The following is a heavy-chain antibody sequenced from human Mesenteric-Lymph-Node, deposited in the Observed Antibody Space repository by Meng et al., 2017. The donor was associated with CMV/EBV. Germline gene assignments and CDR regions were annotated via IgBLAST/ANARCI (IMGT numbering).Heavy chain of an antibody. D-gene: IGHD2-15*01. CDR2: ISASNGNT. V-gene: IGHV1-18*04. Sequence: SGYTFTSYGISWVRQAPGQGLEWMGWISASNGNTNYAQKLQGRVTMTTDTSTSTAYMELRCLRSNDTAVYYCARDGWACSGGSCYDYWGQGTLVTVSS. J-gene: IGHJ4*02. CDR3: ARDGWACSGGSCYDY. CDR1: GYTFTSYG.